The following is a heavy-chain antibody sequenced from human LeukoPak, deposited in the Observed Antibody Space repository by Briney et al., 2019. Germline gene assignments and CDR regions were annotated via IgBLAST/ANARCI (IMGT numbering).Heavy chain of an antibody. Sequence: SETLSLTCAVYGGSFSGYYWSWIRQPPGKGLEWIGEINHSGSTNYNPSLKSRVTISVDTSKNQSSLKLSSVTAADTAVYYCARTTVTTSPGPFDYWGQGTLVTVSS. CDR3: ARTTVTTSPGPFDY. D-gene: IGHD4-17*01. J-gene: IGHJ4*02. V-gene: IGHV4-34*01. CDR2: INHSGST. CDR1: GGSFSGYY.